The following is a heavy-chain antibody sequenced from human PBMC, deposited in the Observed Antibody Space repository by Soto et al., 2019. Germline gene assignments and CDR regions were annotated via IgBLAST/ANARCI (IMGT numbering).Heavy chain of an antibody. CDR1: GFTFSSYA. V-gene: IGHV3-23*01. Sequence: GGSLRLSCAASGFTFSSYAMSWVRQAPGKGLEWVSAISGSGGSTYYADSVRGRFTISRDNSKNTQYLQMNSLRAEDTAVYYCATKRPYDSRYYFDYWGQGTLVTVSS. CDR2: ISGSGGST. J-gene: IGHJ4*02. CDR3: ATKRPYDSRYYFDY. D-gene: IGHD3-22*01.